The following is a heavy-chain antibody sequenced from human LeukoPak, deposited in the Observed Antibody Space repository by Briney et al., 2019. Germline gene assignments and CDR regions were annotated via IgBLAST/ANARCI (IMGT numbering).Heavy chain of an antibody. D-gene: IGHD2-15*01. Sequence: GGSLRLSCAASGFTVSSNYISWVRQAPGKGLEWVSIIYSGVDTYYANSVKGRFTMSRDNSKNTLYLQMNSLRAEDTAVYYCAKMGSLFPQDAFDIWGQGTMVTVSS. CDR1: GFTVSSNY. CDR3: AKMGSLFPQDAFDI. J-gene: IGHJ3*02. V-gene: IGHV3-53*01. CDR2: IYSGVDT.